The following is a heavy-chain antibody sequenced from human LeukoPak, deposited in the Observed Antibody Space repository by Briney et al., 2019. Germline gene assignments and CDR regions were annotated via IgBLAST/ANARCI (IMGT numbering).Heavy chain of an antibody. J-gene: IGHJ3*02. CDR3: ARDRGGSGYGTNDAFDI. CDR1: GGTFSSYA. Sequence: SVKVSCKASGGTFSSYAISWVRQAPGQGLEWMGGIIPIFGTANYAQKFQGRVTITADESTSTAYMELSRLRSDDTAVYYCARDRGGSGYGTNDAFDIWGQGTMVTVSS. D-gene: IGHD6-25*01. CDR2: IIPIFGTA. V-gene: IGHV1-69*13.